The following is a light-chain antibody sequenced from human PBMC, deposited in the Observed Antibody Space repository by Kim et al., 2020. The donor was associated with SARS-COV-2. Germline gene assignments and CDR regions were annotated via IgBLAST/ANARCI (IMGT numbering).Light chain of an antibody. J-gene: IGKJ1*01. V-gene: IGKV3-20*01. Sequence: LSPGERATLACRASQSVTSNSLAWYKQKPGQAPRLLIYGAASRATGIPDRFSGSGSGTDFTLTISRLEPEDFAVYYCQQSAASRTFGQGTKVDIK. CDR3: QQSAASRT. CDR1: QSVTSNS. CDR2: GAA.